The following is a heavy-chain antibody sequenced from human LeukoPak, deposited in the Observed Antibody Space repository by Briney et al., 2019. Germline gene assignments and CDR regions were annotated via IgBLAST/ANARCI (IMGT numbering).Heavy chain of an antibody. CDR2: INHGGST. Sequence: SETLSLTCAVYGGSFSGYYWSWIRQPPGKGLEWIGEINHGGSTNYNPSLKSRVTISVDTSKNQFSLKLSSVTAADTAVYYCACDYGDYTAFDPWGQGTLVTVSS. J-gene: IGHJ5*02. V-gene: IGHV4-34*01. D-gene: IGHD4-17*01. CDR3: ACDYGDYTAFDP. CDR1: GGSFSGYY.